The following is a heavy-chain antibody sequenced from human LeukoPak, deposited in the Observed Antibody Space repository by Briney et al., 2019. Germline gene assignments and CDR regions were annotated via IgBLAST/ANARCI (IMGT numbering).Heavy chain of an antibody. Sequence: PSQTLSLTCTVSGGSISSGGYYWSWIRQPPGKGLEWIGYIYYSGSTYYNPSLKSRVTISVDTSKNQFSLKLSSVTAADTAVYYCARAGDYYDSSGYLDYWGQGTLVTVSS. V-gene: IGHV4-31*03. J-gene: IGHJ4*02. D-gene: IGHD3-22*01. CDR3: ARAGDYYDSSGYLDY. CDR1: GGSISSGGYY. CDR2: IYYSGST.